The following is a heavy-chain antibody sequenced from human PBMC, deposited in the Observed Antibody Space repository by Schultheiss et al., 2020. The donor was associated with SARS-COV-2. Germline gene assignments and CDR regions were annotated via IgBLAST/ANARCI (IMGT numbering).Heavy chain of an antibody. CDR3: ARGRVYDW. Sequence: SETLSLTCAVYGGSFSGYYWSWIRQPPGKGLEWIGEINHRGSTNYNPSLKSRVTISVDTSKNQFSLRLTSVTAADTAVYYCARGRVYDWWGQGTLVTVSS. CDR2: INHRGST. V-gene: IGHV4-34*01. CDR1: GGSFSGYY. J-gene: IGHJ4*02.